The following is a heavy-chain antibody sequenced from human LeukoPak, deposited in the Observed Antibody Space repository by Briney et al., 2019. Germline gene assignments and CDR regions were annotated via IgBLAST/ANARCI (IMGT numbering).Heavy chain of an antibody. Sequence: PSETLSLTCIVSGGSMSNHYWSWIRRPPEKGLEWIGFIYFDGSTNYNPSLKSRVTISVDTSKNQFSLKLTSVTPADTAVYYCARGGASSRHFDYWGQGALVTVSS. J-gene: IGHJ4*02. D-gene: IGHD3-16*01. CDR3: ARGGASSRHFDY. CDR2: IYFDGST. V-gene: IGHV4-59*11. CDR1: GGSMSNHY.